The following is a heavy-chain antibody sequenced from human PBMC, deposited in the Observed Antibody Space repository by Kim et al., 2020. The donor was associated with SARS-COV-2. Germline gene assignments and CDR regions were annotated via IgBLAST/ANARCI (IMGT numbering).Heavy chain of an antibody. Sequence: GGSLRLSCAASEFTVSSNYMSWVRQAPGKGLEWVSFIYNDGSTYHADSVRGRFAISRDNSKNMLYLQMNSLRAEDTAVYYCARGLTLVRGVITHLFVYAMDVWGQGTSVTVSS. CDR2: IYNDGST. V-gene: IGHV3-66*01. J-gene: IGHJ6*02. CDR1: EFTVSSNY. CDR3: ARGLTLVRGVITHLFVYAMDV. D-gene: IGHD3-10*01.